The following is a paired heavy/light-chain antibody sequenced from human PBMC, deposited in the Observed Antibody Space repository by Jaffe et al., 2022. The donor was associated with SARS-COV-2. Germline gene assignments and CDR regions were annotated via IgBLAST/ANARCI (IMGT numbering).Heavy chain of an antibody. CDR3: ASHHYDLWSGYLGWFDP. J-gene: IGHJ5*02. V-gene: IGHV4-39*01. CDR2: MHYSGST. CDR1: GGSISSNSYY. Sequence: QLHLQESGPGLVKPSETLSLTCTVSGGSISSNSYYWGWIRQPPGKGLEWIGSMHYSGSTYDNPSLKSRVTISVDTSKNQFSLKLSSVTAADTAVYYCASHHYDLWSGYLGWFDPWGQGTLVTVSS. D-gene: IGHD3-3*01.
Light chain of an antibody. CDR2: WAS. CDR3: QQYYYSPYT. CDR1: QSVLFSSNNKNY. J-gene: IGKJ2*01. Sequence: DIVMTQSPDSLAVSLGERATINCKSSQSVLFSSNNKNYLAWYQHKPGQPPKLLISWASTRESGVPGRFSGSGSGTDFTLTISSLQAEDVAVYYCQQYYYSPYTFGQGTKLEIK. V-gene: IGKV4-1*01.